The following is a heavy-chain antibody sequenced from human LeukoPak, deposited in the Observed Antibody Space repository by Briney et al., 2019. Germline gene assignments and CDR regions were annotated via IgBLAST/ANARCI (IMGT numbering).Heavy chain of an antibody. CDR3: ARLRGHYDFWSGYYIGYFDY. J-gene: IGHJ4*02. CDR2: INTNTGNP. Sequence: ASVKVSCKASGYTFTSYAMNWVRQAPGQGLEWMGWINTNTGNPTYAQGFTGRFVFSLDTSVSTAYLQISSLKAEDTAVYYCARLRGHYDFWSGYYIGYFDYWGQGTLVTVSS. CDR1: GYTFTSYA. V-gene: IGHV7-4-1*02. D-gene: IGHD3-3*01.